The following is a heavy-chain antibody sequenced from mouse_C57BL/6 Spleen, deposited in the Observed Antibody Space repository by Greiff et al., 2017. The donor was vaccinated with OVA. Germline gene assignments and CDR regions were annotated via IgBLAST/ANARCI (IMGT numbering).Heavy chain of an antibody. CDR2: ISYDGSN. Sequence: ESGPGLVKPSQSLSLTCSVTGYSITSGYYWNWIRQFPGNKLEWMGYISYDGSNNYNPSLKNRSSITRDTSKNQFFLKLNSVTTEDTATYYCARDYYGSRGDYWGQGTTLTVSS. J-gene: IGHJ2*01. D-gene: IGHD1-1*01. CDR3: ARDYYGSRGDY. CDR1: GYSITSGYY. V-gene: IGHV3-6*01.